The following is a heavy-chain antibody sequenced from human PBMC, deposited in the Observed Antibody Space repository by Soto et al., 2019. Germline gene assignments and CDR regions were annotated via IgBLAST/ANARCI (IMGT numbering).Heavy chain of an antibody. D-gene: IGHD3-3*01. CDR2: IYYSGST. Sequence: PSETLSLTCTVSGGSISSYYWSWIRQPPGKGLEWIGYIYYSGSTNYNPSLKSRVTISVDTSKNQFSLKLSSVTAADTAVYYCARELGRDYDFWSGYYYGMDVWGQGTTVTVSS. CDR1: GGSISSYY. CDR3: ARELGRDYDFWSGYYYGMDV. V-gene: IGHV4-59*01. J-gene: IGHJ6*02.